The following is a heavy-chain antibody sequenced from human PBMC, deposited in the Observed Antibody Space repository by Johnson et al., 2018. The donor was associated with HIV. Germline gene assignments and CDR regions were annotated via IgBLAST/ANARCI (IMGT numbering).Heavy chain of an antibody. D-gene: IGHD6-6*01. Sequence: QVQLVESGGGVVQPGRSLRLSCAASGFTFSSFGMHWVRQAPGKGLEWVAVIWYDGSDKYYADSVKGRFTISRDNSKNTLYLQMNSLRAEDTAVYYCARDRGAARDAFDIWGQGTMGTVSS. J-gene: IGHJ3*02. CDR1: GFTFSSFG. V-gene: IGHV3-30*19. CDR3: ARDRGAARDAFDI. CDR2: IWYDGSDK.